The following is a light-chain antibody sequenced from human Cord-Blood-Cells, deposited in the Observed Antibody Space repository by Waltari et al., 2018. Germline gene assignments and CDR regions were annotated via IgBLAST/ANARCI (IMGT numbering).Light chain of an antibody. J-gene: IGLJ3*02. Sequence: SSELTQDPAVFVALGQTVRITCPGDSLRSYYASWYQQKPGKAPVLVIYGKNNRPSGIPDRFAGSSLGNTASLTITGAQAEDEADYYCNSRDSSGNHWVFGGGTKLTVL. CDR3: NSRDSSGNHWV. CDR1: SLRSYY. V-gene: IGLV3-19*01. CDR2: GKN.